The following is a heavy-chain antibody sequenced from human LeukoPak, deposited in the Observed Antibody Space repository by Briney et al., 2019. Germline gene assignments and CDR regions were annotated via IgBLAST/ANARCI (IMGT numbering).Heavy chain of an antibody. D-gene: IGHD3-3*01. CDR1: GGSISSGGYY. CDR2: IYHSGST. Sequence: SETLSLTCTVSGGSISSGGYYWSWIRQPPGKGLEWIGYIYHSGSTYYNPSLKSRVTISVDRSKNQFSLKLSSVTAADTAVYYCARANGDFWSPFLGYMDVWGKGTTVTVSS. V-gene: IGHV4-30-2*01. J-gene: IGHJ6*03. CDR3: ARANGDFWSPFLGYMDV.